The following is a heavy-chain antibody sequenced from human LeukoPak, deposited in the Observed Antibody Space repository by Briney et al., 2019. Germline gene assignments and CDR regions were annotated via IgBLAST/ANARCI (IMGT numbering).Heavy chain of an antibody. CDR2: ISWNSGSI. CDR1: GFTFDDYA. V-gene: IGHV3-9*01. D-gene: IGHD6-13*01. CDR3: AKDTAPGQQLVHGFDY. Sequence: GGSLRLSCAASGFTFDDYAMHWVRQAPGKGLEWVSGISWNSGSIGYADSVKGRFTISRDNAKNSLYLQMNSLRAEDTALYYCAKDTAPGQQLVHGFDYWGQGTLVTVSS. J-gene: IGHJ4*02.